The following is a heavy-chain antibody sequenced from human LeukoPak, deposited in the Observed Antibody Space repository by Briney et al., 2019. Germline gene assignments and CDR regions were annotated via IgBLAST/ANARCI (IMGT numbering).Heavy chain of an antibody. CDR2: IYHSGST. J-gene: IGHJ5*02. CDR1: GGSISSGGYS. CDR3: ARGCYGYVWGSYRFNWFDP. Sequence: SQTLSLTCAVSGGSISSGGYSWSWIRQPPGKGLEWIGYIYHSGSTYYNPSLKSRVTISVDRSKNQFSLKLSSVTAADTAVYYCARGCYGYVWGSYRFNWFDPWGQGTLVTVSS. D-gene: IGHD3-16*02. V-gene: IGHV4-30-2*01.